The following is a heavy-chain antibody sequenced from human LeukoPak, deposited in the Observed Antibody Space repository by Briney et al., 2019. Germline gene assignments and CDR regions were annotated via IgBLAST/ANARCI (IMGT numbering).Heavy chain of an antibody. J-gene: IGHJ4*02. CDR1: GGSFSGYY. Sequence: PSETLSLTCAVCGGSFSGYYWSWIRQPPGKGLEWIGEINHSGSTNYNPSLKSRVTISVDTSKNQFSLKLSSVTAADTAVYYCARGGPDYAGYYFDYWGQGTLVTVSS. D-gene: IGHD4-17*01. V-gene: IGHV4-34*01. CDR2: INHSGST. CDR3: ARGGPDYAGYYFDY.